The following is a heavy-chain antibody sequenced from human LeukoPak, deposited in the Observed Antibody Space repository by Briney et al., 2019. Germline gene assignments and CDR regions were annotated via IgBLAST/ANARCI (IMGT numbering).Heavy chain of an antibody. V-gene: IGHV1-8*01. D-gene: IGHD6-13*01. CDR3: ARGLRREQQLLRAFDY. CDR1: GYTFTNYD. Sequence: GASVRVSCKASGYTFTNYDINWVRQASGQGLEWMGWMNPNSGNTGSAQKFQGRVTMTSNTSISTAYMELSSLRSADTAVYYCARGLRREQQLLRAFDYWGQGTPVTVSS. CDR2: MNPNSGNT. J-gene: IGHJ4*02.